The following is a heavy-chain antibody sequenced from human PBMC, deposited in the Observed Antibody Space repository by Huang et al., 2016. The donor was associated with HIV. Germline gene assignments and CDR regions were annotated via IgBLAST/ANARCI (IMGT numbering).Heavy chain of an antibody. CDR3: AKDLTYTFGRHFDY. V-gene: IGHV3-30*02. J-gene: IGHJ4*02. CDR1: GFTFGSFG. Sequence: QVQLVESGGGVVQPGGSLRLSCSASGFTFGSFGMSWVRQAPGKVLEWVAFIRYDGNNYYYADSVRGRFTISRDNSKDTLYLQMNRLRPDDSAVYYCAKDLTYTFGRHFDYWGRGTLVTVSS. D-gene: IGHD3-3*01. CDR2: IRYDGNNY.